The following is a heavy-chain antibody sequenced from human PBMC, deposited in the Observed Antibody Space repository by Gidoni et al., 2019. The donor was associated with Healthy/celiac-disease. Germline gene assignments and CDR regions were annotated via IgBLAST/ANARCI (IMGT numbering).Heavy chain of an antibody. CDR1: GGTFSSYA. J-gene: IGHJ5*02. Sequence: QVQLVQSGAEVKKPGSSVKVSCKASGGTFSSYAISWVRQAPGQGLEWMGGIIPIFGTANYAQKFQGRVTITADESTSTAYMELSSLRSEDTAVYYCARTGPTLWFGELWLSAFDPWGQGTLVTVSS. D-gene: IGHD3-10*01. CDR3: ARTGPTLWFGELWLSAFDP. V-gene: IGHV1-69*01. CDR2: IIPIFGTA.